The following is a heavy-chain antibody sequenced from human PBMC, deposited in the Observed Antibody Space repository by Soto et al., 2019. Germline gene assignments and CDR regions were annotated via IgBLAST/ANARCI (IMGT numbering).Heavy chain of an antibody. CDR2: MNPNSGNT. CDR1: GYIFPSYD. CDR3: ARDVGSSGWADY. J-gene: IGHJ4*02. D-gene: IGHD6-19*01. V-gene: IGHV1-8*02. Sequence: GASVKVSCKTSGYIFPSYDINWVRQATGQGLEWMGWMNPNSGNTGYAQKFQGRVTMTRNTSISTAYMELSSLRSEDTAVYYCARDVGSSGWADYWGQGTLVTVSS.